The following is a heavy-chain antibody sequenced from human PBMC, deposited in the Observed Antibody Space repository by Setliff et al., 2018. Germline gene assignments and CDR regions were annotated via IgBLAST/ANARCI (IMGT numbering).Heavy chain of an antibody. Sequence: ASVKVSCKASGYTFTSYDINWVRQATGRGLEWMGWMNPNSGSTGYAQKFQGRVTITRNTSISTAYMELSSLRSEDTAVYYCARIIPPQWLQNRGAFDIWGQGTMVTVSS. D-gene: IGHD5-18*01. V-gene: IGHV1-8*03. CDR1: GYTFTSYD. CDR3: ARIIPPQWLQNRGAFDI. CDR2: MNPNSGST. J-gene: IGHJ3*02.